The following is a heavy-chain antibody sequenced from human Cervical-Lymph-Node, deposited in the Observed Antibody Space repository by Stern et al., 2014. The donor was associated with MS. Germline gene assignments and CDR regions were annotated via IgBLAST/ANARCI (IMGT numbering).Heavy chain of an antibody. J-gene: IGHJ4*02. CDR3: AKDFGSTWLFRLTGHYFDY. Sequence: EVQLVESGGGLVQPGRSLRLSCTASGFNFDDYAMHWVRQVPGKGLEWVSGISWNSGTRGYADSVKGRFTISRDNAKNSLYLQMNSLRAEDTAFYYCAKDFGSTWLFRLTGHYFDYWGQGTLVTVSS. CDR1: GFNFDDYA. D-gene: IGHD3-10*01. CDR2: ISWNSGTR. V-gene: IGHV3-9*01.